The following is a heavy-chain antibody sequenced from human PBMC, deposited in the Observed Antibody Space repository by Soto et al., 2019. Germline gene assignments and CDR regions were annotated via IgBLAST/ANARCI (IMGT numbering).Heavy chain of an antibody. CDR3: ARADSSSWRFDY. Sequence: QVQLVQSGAEVKKPGASVKVSCKASGYTFTSYDINWVRQATGQGLERMGWLNPSSGNTGYAQKFQGRVTMNRNTSISIAYMELSRLRSEDTALYYWARADSSSWRFDYWGQGTLVTVSS. CDR2: LNPSSGNT. J-gene: IGHJ4*02. V-gene: IGHV1-8*01. D-gene: IGHD6-13*01. CDR1: GYTFTSYD.